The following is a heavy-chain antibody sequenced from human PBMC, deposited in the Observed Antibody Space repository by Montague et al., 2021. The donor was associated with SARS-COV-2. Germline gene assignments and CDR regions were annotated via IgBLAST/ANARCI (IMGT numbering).Heavy chain of an antibody. CDR3: ARATSVRGAVSWFDP. J-gene: IGHJ5*02. CDR2: INYRGAT. CDR1: GGSITDRTYY. V-gene: IGHV4-61*01. D-gene: IGHD3-10*01. Sequence: SETLSLTCSVSGGSITDRTYYWGCIRQSPGKGLEWIGYINYRGATNYNSSLGSRVMMSVDTSKNQFSLQLTSVTAADTAVYYCARATSVRGAVSWFDPWGQGTLVTVPA.